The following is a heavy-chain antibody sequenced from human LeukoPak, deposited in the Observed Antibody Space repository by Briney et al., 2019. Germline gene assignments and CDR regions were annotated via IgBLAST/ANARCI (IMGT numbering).Heavy chain of an antibody. J-gene: IGHJ4*02. CDR3: ARDRGYSSFDY. V-gene: IGHV3-7*01. D-gene: IGHD4-23*01. CDR1: AFTFSSYW. Sequence: GGSLRLSCEASAFTFSSYWMSWVRQAPGKGLEWVANIKEDGSEINYVDSVKGRFTISRDNAKNSLFLQMNSLRVEDTAVYYCARDRGYSSFDYWGQGTLVTVS. CDR2: IKEDGSEI.